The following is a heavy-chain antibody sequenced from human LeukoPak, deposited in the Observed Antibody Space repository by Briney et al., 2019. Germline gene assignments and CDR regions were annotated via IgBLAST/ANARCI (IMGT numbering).Heavy chain of an antibody. J-gene: IGHJ4*02. CDR2: IYYSGST. Sequence: SETLSLTCTVSGGSISSSSYYWGWIRQPPGKGLEWIGSIYYSGSTYYNPSLKSRVTISVDTSKNQSSLKLSSVTAADTAVYYCARHGGDPDYWGQGTLVTVSS. V-gene: IGHV4-39*01. CDR3: ARHGGDPDY. D-gene: IGHD3-16*01. CDR1: GGSISSSSYY.